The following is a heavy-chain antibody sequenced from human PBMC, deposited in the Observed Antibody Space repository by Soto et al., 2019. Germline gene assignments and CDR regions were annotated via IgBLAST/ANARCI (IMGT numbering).Heavy chain of an antibody. V-gene: IGHV3-23*01. CDR3: ARTNWNGFMGY. CDR1: GFTFSSYA. CDR2: ISGSGGST. D-gene: IGHD1-1*01. Sequence: GGSLRLSCAASGFTFSSYAMSWVRQAPGKGLEWVSAISGSGGSTYYADSVKGRFTISRDNSKNTLYLQMNSLRAEDTAVYYCARTNWNGFMGYWGQGTLVTVSS. J-gene: IGHJ4*02.